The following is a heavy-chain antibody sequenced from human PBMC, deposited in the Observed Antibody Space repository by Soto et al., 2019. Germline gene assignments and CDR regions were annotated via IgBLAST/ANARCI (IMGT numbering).Heavy chain of an antibody. J-gene: IGHJ6*02. CDR2: IYYSGST. D-gene: IGHD6-19*01. V-gene: IGHV4-59*01. CDR3: ARDRQWLVQGDYYYYYGMDV. CDR1: GGSISSYY. Sequence: SETLSLTCTVSGGSISSYYWSWIRQPPGKGLEWIGYIYYSGSTNYNPSLKSRVTISVDTSKNQFSLKLSSVTAADTAVYYCARDRQWLVQGDYYYYYGMDVWGQGTTVTVS.